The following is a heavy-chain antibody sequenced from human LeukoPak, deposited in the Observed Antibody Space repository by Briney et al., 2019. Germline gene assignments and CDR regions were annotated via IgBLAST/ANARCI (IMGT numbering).Heavy chain of an antibody. CDR1: GFTFDDYA. CDR2: MSWNSGCI. J-gene: IGHJ4*02. V-gene: IGHV3-9*01. Sequence: GGSLRLSCAASGFTFDDYAMHWVRQAPVKGLEWFSCMSWNSGCICYADSVKGRFTISRDNAKNSLYLQMNSLRAEDTAVYYCARDSSSYDSSGNWGQGTLVTVSS. D-gene: IGHD3-22*01. CDR3: ARDSSSYDSSGN.